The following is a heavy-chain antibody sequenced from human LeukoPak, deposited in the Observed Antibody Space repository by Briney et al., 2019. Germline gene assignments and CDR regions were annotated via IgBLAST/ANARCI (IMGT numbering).Heavy chain of an antibody. CDR2: IYYSGST. CDR1: GGSISSGDYY. J-gene: IGHJ4*02. Sequence: PSETLSLTCTVSGGSISSGDYYWSWIRQPPGKGLEWIGYIYYSGSTYYNPSLRSRVTISVDTSKNQFSLKLSSVTAADTAVYYCARCANYDSSGYPLLSFDYGGQGTLVPVSS. V-gene: IGHV4-30-4*01. CDR3: ARCANYDSSGYPLLSFDY. D-gene: IGHD3-22*01.